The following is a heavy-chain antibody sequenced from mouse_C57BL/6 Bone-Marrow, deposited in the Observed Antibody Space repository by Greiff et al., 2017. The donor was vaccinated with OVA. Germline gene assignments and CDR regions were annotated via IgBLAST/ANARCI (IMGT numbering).Heavy chain of an antibody. CDR2: SRNKANDYTT. J-gene: IGHJ4*01. Sequence: EVQLVESGGGLVQSGRSLRLSCATSGFTFSDFYMEWVRQAPGKGLEWIAASRNKANDYTTEYSASVKGRFIVSRDTSQSILYLQMNALRAGDTSIYYCARDAGGDYWGQGTSVTVSS. CDR1: GFTFSDFY. CDR3: ARDAGGDY. V-gene: IGHV7-1*01.